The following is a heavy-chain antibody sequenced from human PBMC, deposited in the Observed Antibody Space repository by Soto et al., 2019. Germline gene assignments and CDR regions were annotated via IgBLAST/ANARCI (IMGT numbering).Heavy chain of an antibody. CDR3: ARVSILGSGMDG. J-gene: IGHJ6*02. V-gene: IGHV4-31*03. CDR2: IYYSGST. CDR1: GGSISSGGYY. D-gene: IGHD6-6*01. Sequence: SEILSLTCTVSGGSISSGGYYWSWIRQHPGKGLEWIGYIYYSGSTYYNPSLKSRVTISVDTSKNQFSLKLSSVTAADTAVYYCARVSILGSGMDGWGQGTTVTVS.